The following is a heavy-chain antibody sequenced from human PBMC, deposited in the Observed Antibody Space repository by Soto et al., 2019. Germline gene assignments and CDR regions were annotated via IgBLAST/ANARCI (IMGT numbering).Heavy chain of an antibody. CDR3: ARGLYSSSYYM. CDR1: GYTFTSSY. CDR2: IKPSGGSA. D-gene: IGHD3-22*01. J-gene: IGHJ4*02. V-gene: IGHV1-46*01. Sequence: QVQLVQSGAEVKKPGSTVKVSCKASGYTFTSSYIHWVRQAPGQGLEWMGIIKPSGGSATYAQMFQGRVTLTTDTSTSTVYMELSSLTSEDTAMYYSARGLYSSSYYMWGQGTLVTVSS.